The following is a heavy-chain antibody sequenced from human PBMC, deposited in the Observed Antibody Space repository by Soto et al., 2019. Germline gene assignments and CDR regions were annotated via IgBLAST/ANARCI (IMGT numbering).Heavy chain of an antibody. CDR3: ASRDIWYYDRSFYSPFDL. J-gene: IGHJ4*02. CDR2: IDYCWSA. D-gene: IGHD3-22*01. V-gene: IGHV4-39*01. Sequence: SETLSLTCTVSGGSINNNDHYWGWVRQPPGKELELLGIIDYCWSAYNKQSLKIGLTLSIDTSKNQYSLKLSSVTAVDTAVYYFASRDIWYYDRSFYSPFDLWGQGTLVTVSS. CDR1: GGSINNNDHY.